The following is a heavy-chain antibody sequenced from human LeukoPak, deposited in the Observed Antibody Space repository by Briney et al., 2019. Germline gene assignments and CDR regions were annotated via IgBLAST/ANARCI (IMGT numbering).Heavy chain of an antibody. Sequence: RSGGSLRLSCAASGFTFSSYAMHWVRQAPGKGLEWVAVISNDGSNRYYTESVKGRFTISRDNSKNTLYLQMSSLRAEDTAVYYCAKDLSRAHYYGMDVWGQGTTVTVSS. CDR3: AKDLSRAHYYGMDV. V-gene: IGHV3-30*04. J-gene: IGHJ6*02. CDR1: GFTFSSYA. CDR2: ISNDGSNR.